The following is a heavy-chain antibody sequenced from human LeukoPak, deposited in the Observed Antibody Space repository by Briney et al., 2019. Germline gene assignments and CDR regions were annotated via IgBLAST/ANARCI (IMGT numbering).Heavy chain of an antibody. CDR3: TRVMWDSSGYPIDY. D-gene: IGHD3-22*01. CDR2: ISGNGGRT. J-gene: IGHJ4*02. Sequence: GGSLRLSCAASGFTFNSYAMSWVRQAPGKGLEWVSAISGNGGRTYYAASVKGRFTTSRDNSKNTLNLQMHRLRVEDTAVYYCTRVMWDSSGYPIDYWGQGSLVTVSS. CDR1: GFTFNSYA. V-gene: IGHV3-23*01.